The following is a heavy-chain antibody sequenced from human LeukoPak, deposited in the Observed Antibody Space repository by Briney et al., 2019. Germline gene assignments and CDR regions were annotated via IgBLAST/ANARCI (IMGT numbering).Heavy chain of an antibody. V-gene: IGHV5-51*01. CDR1: GYSSSNYW. Sequence: GDSLKISCKGSGYSSSNYWIGWVRQMPGKGLEWMGIIYPGDSDTRYSPSFQGQVTISADKSISTAYLQWSSLKASDTAMYYCARQSPDYGGNSFDYWGQGTLVTVSS. J-gene: IGHJ4*02. D-gene: IGHD4-23*01. CDR3: ARQSPDYGGNSFDY. CDR2: IYPGDSDT.